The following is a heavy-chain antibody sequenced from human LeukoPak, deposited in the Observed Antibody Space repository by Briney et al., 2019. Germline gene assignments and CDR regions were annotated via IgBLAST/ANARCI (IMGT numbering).Heavy chain of an antibody. D-gene: IGHD5-18*01. CDR2: IYHSGST. Sequence: PSETLSLTCTVSGYSIISGYYWGWIRQPPGKGLEWIGSIYHSGSTYYNPSLKSRVTISVDTSKNQFSLKLSSVTAADTAVYYCSREDTAMGYYWGQGTLVTVSS. V-gene: IGHV4-38-2*02. CDR1: GYSIISGYY. J-gene: IGHJ4*02. CDR3: SREDTAMGYY.